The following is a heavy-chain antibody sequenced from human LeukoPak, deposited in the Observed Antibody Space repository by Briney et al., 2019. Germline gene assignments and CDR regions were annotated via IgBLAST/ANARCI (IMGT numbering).Heavy chain of an antibody. CDR1: GYSFTSYW. CDR2: IYPGDSDT. D-gene: IGHD6-13*01. J-gene: IGHJ4*02. Sequence: GGSLEISCQGSGYSFTSYWIGGVRQLHGKGLEGMGIIYPGDSDTRYTPSFQGQVTISADKSISTAYLQWSSLKASDTAMYYCARAAAGSDGLYFDYWGQGTLVTVSS. CDR3: ARAAAGSDGLYFDY. V-gene: IGHV5-51*01.